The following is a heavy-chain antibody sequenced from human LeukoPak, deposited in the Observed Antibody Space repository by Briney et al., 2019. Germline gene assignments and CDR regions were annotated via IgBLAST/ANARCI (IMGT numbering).Heavy chain of an antibody. J-gene: IGHJ3*01. V-gene: IGHV3-48*03. D-gene: IGHD1-26*01. Sequence: GGSLRLSCAASGFTFSSYEMNWVRQAPGKGLEWVSYISSSGSTIYYADSVKGRFTISRDSAKNSLYLQMNSLRAEDTALYYCARAKDPSGPNAFDFWGQGTMVTVSS. CDR3: ARAKDPSGPNAFDF. CDR2: ISSSGSTI. CDR1: GFTFSSYE.